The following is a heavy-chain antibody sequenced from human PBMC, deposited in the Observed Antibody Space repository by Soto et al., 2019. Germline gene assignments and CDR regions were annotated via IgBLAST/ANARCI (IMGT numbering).Heavy chain of an antibody. J-gene: IGHJ6*02. CDR3: ARSGSSSWYRYYYGMDV. CDR2: INHSGST. Sequence: SETLSLTCADYGGSFSGYYWSWIRQPPGKGLEWIGEINHSGSTNYNPSLKSRVTISVDTSKNQFSLKLSSVTAADTAVYYCARSGSSSWYRYYYGMDVWGQGTTVTVSS. V-gene: IGHV4-34*01. CDR1: GGSFSGYY. D-gene: IGHD6-13*01.